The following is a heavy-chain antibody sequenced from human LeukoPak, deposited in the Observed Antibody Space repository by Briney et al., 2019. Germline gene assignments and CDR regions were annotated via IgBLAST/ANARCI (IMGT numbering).Heavy chain of an antibody. Sequence: RASVNVSCKVSGYTLTELSMHWVRQAPGKGLEWMGGFDPEDGETIYAQKFQGRVTMTEDTSTDTAYMELSSLRSEDTAVYYCATDLVGATTDYYYGMDVWGQGTTVTVSS. J-gene: IGHJ6*02. CDR1: GYTLTELS. D-gene: IGHD1-26*01. CDR3: ATDLVGATTDYYYGMDV. CDR2: FDPEDGET. V-gene: IGHV1-24*01.